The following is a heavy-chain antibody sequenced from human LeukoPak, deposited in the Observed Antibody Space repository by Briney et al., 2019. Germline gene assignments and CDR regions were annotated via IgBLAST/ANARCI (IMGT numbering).Heavy chain of an antibody. Sequence: QPGGSLRLSCAASGFTFSSYAMTWVRQAPGKGLEWVSTITGSGGSTYYADSVKGRFTISRDNAKKLLVLEMKSLRSEDTAVYYCAAYYGSGSVNYYRGMDIWGQGTTVTVSS. D-gene: IGHD3-10*01. V-gene: IGHV3-23*01. J-gene: IGHJ6*02. CDR1: GFTFSSYA. CDR3: AAYYGSGSVNYYRGMDI. CDR2: ITGSGGST.